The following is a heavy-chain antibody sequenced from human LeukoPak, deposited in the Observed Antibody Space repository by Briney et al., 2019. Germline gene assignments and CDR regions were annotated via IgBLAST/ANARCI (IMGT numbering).Heavy chain of an antibody. CDR2: IYPGGTT. Sequence: SETLSLTCTVSGGSITTYYWSWIRQSPGKGLEWIGYIYPGGTTSYNPSLTSRVTISVDTSKNQFSLKLSSVTAADTAVYYCARMFGGYCSGGSCYKAFDIWGQGTMVTVSS. CDR1: GGSITTYY. V-gene: IGHV4-59*01. D-gene: IGHD2-15*01. J-gene: IGHJ3*02. CDR3: ARMFGGYCSGGSCYKAFDI.